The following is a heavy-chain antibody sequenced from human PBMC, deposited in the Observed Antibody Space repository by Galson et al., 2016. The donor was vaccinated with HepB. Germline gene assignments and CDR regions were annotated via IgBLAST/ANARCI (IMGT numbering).Heavy chain of an antibody. CDR1: GXXFSXXX. Sequence: SLRLSCAASGXXFSXXXMTXXRQAXGKGLEWISYISSSGSYTSYAASVKGRFTVSRDNAKNSVYLQMRSLRAEDTAVYFCARVGPGGTIFGVVWVNGMDVWGQGTTVTVSS. V-gene: IGHV3-11*06. CDR3: ARVGPGGTIFGVVWVNGMDV. J-gene: IGHJ6*02. D-gene: IGHD3-3*01. CDR2: ISSSGSYT.